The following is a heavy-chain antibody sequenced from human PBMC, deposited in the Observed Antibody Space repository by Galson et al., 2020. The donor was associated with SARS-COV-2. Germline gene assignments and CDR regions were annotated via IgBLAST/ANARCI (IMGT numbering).Heavy chain of an antibody. J-gene: IGHJ6*04. CDR1: GFIFSSFA. D-gene: IGHD3-22*01. CDR2: TSYDGSSY. V-gene: IGHV3-30*04. CDR3: ARGGRSPEYGPSYYKLRMDV. Sequence: GESLKISCAGSGFIFSSFAMHWVRQPPGKGLEWVGVTSYDGSSYYLGDSVKGRFTLARDNSRQTLYLQMNGPTLEDTAVYYCARGGRSPEYGPSYYKLRMDVWGKGSSVTVSS.